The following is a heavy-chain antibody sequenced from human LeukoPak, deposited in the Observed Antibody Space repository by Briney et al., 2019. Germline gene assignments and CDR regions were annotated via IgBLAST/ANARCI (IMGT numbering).Heavy chain of an antibody. D-gene: IGHD5-12*01. CDR3: ARDAYSGYDFRKTYFDY. CDR1: GGTFSSYA. CDR2: IIPIFGTA. V-gene: IGHV1-69*13. J-gene: IGHJ4*02. Sequence: GASVKVSCKASGGTFSSYAISWVRQAPGQGLEWMGGIIPIFGTANYAQKFQGRATITADESTSTAYMELSSLRSEDTAVYYCARDAYSGYDFRKTYFDYWGQGTLVTVSS.